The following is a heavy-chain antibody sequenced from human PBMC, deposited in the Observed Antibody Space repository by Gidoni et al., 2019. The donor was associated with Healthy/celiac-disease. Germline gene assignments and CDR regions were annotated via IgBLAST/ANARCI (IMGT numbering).Heavy chain of an antibody. CDR3: AREGPILEVATMNGMDV. CDR1: GGTFSSYA. V-gene: IGHV1-69*09. Sequence: QVQLVQSGAEVKKPGSSVKVSCKASGGTFSSYAISWVRQAPGQGLEWMGRIIPILGIANYAQKFQGRVTITADKSTSTAYMELSSLRSEDTAVYYCAREGPILEVATMNGMDVWGQGTTVTVSS. D-gene: IGHD5-12*01. CDR2: IIPILGIA. J-gene: IGHJ6*02.